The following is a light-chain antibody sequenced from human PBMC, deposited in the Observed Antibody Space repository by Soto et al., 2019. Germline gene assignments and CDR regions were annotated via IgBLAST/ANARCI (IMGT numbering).Light chain of an antibody. CDR2: KAS. CDR3: QQYNTYPLS. V-gene: IGKV1-5*03. Sequence: DIQMTQSPSTLSASVGDRVTITCRASQSINTWLAWYQQKPGKAPKLLIYKASNLEGGVPSRFSGSGSGTEFTITINSLQPDDFATYYCQQYNTYPLSFGGGTTVEIK. J-gene: IGKJ4*01. CDR1: QSINTW.